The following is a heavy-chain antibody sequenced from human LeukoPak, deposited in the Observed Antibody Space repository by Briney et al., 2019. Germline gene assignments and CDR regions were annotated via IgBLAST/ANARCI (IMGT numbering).Heavy chain of an antibody. D-gene: IGHD6-13*01. CDR3: AKHLGHLLHSSSWVYDY. CDR1: GFTFSSYE. J-gene: IGHJ4*02. CDR2: ISGSGDST. Sequence: GGSLRLSCAASGFTFSSYEMNWVRQAPGRGLEWVSAISGSGDSTNYADSVKGRFTISRDNSKNTLFLQMNSLRAEDTAIYFCAKHLGHLLHSSSWVYDYWGQGTLVTVSS. V-gene: IGHV3-23*01.